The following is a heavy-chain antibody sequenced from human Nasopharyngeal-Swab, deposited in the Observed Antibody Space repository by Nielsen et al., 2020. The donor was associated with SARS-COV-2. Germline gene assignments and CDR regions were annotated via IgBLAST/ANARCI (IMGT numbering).Heavy chain of an antibody. CDR3: ARELVDFWSGYYLFDY. CDR1: GFTFSSYW. CDR2: IKQDGSEK. Sequence: GESLKISCAASGFTFSSYWMSWVRQAPGKGLEWVANIKQDGSEKYYVDSVKGRFTISRDNAKNSLYLQMNSLRAEDTAVYYCARELVDFWSGYYLFDYWGQGTLVTVSS. V-gene: IGHV3-7*03. J-gene: IGHJ4*02. D-gene: IGHD3-3*01.